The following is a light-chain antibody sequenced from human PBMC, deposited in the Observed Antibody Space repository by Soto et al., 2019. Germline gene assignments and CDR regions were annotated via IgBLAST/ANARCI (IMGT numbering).Light chain of an antibody. CDR1: SGDIGSYNR. V-gene: IGLV2-14*01. J-gene: IGLJ1*01. CDR3: SSYTNINTRACV. Sequence: QSALTQPASVSGSPGQSITISCTGTSGDIGSYNRVSWYQQHAGKAPKLIIYEVTDRPSGVSNRFSGSKSGNTASLTISGLQAEDEAEYDCSSYTNINTRACVFGTGTKLTVL. CDR2: EVT.